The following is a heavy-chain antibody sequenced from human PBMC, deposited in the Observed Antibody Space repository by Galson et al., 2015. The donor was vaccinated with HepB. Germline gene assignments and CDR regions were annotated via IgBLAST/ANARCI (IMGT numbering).Heavy chain of an antibody. CDR2: INAGNGNT. CDR1: GYTFTSYA. Sequence: SVKVSCKASGYTFTSYAMHWVRQAPGQRLEWMGWINAGNGNTKYSQKFQGRVTITRDTSASKAYMELSSLRSEDTAVYYCARGTAMATGWYYYYGMDVWDQGTTVTVSS. V-gene: IGHV1-3*01. CDR3: ARGTAMATGWYYYYGMDV. D-gene: IGHD5-18*01. J-gene: IGHJ6*02.